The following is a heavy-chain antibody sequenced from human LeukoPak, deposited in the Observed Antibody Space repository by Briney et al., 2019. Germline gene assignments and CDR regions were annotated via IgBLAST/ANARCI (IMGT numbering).Heavy chain of an antibody. CDR3: AREDARYSSSGFYFDS. D-gene: IGHD6-6*01. J-gene: IGHJ4*02. V-gene: IGHV4-30-4*01. CDR1: GGSISSGDYY. Sequence: SQTLSLTCTVSGGSISSGDYYWSWIRQPPGRGLEWIGYIYYSGSTCYSPSLKSRVTISVDTSKNQFSLRLSSVTAADTAVYLCAREDARYSSSGFYFDSWGQGTLVTVSS. CDR2: IYYSGST.